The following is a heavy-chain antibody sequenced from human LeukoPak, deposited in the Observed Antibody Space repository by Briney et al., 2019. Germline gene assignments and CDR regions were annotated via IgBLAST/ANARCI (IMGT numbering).Heavy chain of an antibody. CDR3: ARDGGVPAAKAFDI. V-gene: IGHV3-74*03. CDR1: GFTFSSYW. Sequence: GGSLRLSCAASGFTFSSYWMHWVRQAPGKGLVWVPRINTDGSSTTYADSVKGRFTISRDNAKNTLYLQMNSLRAEDTAVYYCARDGGVPAAKAFDIWGQGTMVTVSS. J-gene: IGHJ3*02. CDR2: INTDGSST. D-gene: IGHD2-2*01.